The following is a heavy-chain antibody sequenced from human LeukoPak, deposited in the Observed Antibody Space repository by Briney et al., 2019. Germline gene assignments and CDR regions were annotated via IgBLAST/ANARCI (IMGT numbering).Heavy chain of an antibody. CDR2: IRYDGSNK. CDR1: GFTFSSYG. Sequence: PGGSLRLSCAASGFTFSSYGMHWVRQAPGKGLEWVAFIRYDGSNKYYADSVKGRFTISRDNAKNMLYLQMNSLRVEDTAVYYCTRGMGDYWGQGTLVTVSS. D-gene: IGHD3-16*01. CDR3: TRGMGDY. J-gene: IGHJ4*02. V-gene: IGHV3-30*02.